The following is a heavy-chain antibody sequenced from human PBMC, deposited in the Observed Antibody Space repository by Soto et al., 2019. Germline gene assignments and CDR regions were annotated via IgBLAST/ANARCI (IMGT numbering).Heavy chain of an antibody. CDR3: ARARNCASPSCYKHYYYGMDT. V-gene: IGHV1-18*04. D-gene: IGHD2-2*02. J-gene: IGHJ6*02. CDR2: ISTYNSRT. CDR1: GYTFTSHG. Sequence: QDQLVQSGAEVKKPGASVKISCEASGYTFTSHGISWVRRAPGQGLEWLGWISTYNSRTHYAQKVQGRVTMTTDTSTSTAYLDLRSLTFDDTAVYYCARARNCASPSCYKHYYYGMDTWGQGTTVTVSS.